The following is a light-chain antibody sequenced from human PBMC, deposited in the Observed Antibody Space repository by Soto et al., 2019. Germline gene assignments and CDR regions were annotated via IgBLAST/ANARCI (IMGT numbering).Light chain of an antibody. Sequence: EIVMTQSPATLSVSPGERATLSCRASQSVSSNLAWYQQKPGQAPRLLIYGASTRATGIPARCSGSGSGTEFTLTISSLQSVDFAVYYCHQCNNWPPGTFGQGTKVEIK. J-gene: IGKJ1*01. CDR1: QSVSSN. CDR2: GAS. V-gene: IGKV3-15*01. CDR3: HQCNNWPPGT.